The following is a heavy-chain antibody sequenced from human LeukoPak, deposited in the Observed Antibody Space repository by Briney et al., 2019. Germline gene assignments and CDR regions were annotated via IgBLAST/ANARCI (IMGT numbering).Heavy chain of an antibody. CDR2: MDPNSGNT. D-gene: IGHD3-10*01. CDR3: ASRYYYGSGSSTHYYGMDV. V-gene: IGHV1-8*01. CDR1: GYTFTSYD. Sequence: ASVKVSCKASGYTFTSYDINWVRQATGQGLEWMGWMDPNSGNTGYAQKFQGRVTMTRNTSISTAYMELSSLRSEDTAVYYCASRYYYGSGSSTHYYGMDVWGQGTTVTVSS. J-gene: IGHJ6*02.